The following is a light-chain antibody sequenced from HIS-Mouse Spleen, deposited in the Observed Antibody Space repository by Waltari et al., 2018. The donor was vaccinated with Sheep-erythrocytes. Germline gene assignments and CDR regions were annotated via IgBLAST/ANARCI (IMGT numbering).Light chain of an antibody. J-gene: IGKJ1*01. V-gene: IGKV1D-13*01. CDR1: QGISSA. CDR2: DAS. CDR3: QQANNYPCT. Sequence: IQLPKSPSSLPASEGERATIPCRASQGISSALAWYQQKPGKAPKLLIYDASSLESGVPSRFSGSGSGTDFTLTISSLQPEDFATYYCQQANNYPCTFGQGTKVEIK.